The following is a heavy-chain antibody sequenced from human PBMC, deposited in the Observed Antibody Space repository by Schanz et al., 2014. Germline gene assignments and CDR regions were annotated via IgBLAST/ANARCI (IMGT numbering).Heavy chain of an antibody. Sequence: SGFSFDDYCMGWVRQAPGKGLEWVSGLNWNVGRTAYADTVTGRFTISSDNAKNSLDLQMSSVSFEETALYYWVRDGPGPETGANKGDDSYDAMDGSGGGATVTV. D-gene: IGHD1-26*01. V-gene: IGHV3-20*03. J-gene: IGHJ6*02. CDR2: LNWNVGRT. CDR3: VRDGPGPETGANKGDDSYDAMDG. CDR1: GFSFDDYC.